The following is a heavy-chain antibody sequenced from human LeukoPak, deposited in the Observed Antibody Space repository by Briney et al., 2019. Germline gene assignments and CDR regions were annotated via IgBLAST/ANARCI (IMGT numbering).Heavy chain of an antibody. D-gene: IGHD1-7*01. J-gene: IGHJ4*02. CDR1: GFTFSSYS. CDR2: ISSSSSYI. Sequence: GGSLRLSCVASGFTFSSYSMNWVRQAPGKGLEWVSFISSSSSYIYYADSVKGRFTISRDNAKNSLYLQMNRLRAEDTAVYFCARDGEAFGRNYAFDYWGQGTLVTVSS. V-gene: IGHV3-21*01. CDR3: ARDGEAFGRNYAFDY.